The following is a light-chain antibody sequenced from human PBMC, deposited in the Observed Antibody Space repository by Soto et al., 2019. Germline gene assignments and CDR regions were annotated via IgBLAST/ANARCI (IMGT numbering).Light chain of an antibody. Sequence: DIQMTQSRSSLSASVGDTVTITCRASQSIGKHLYWYQQKPGKAPKFLIYAASSLQSGVPSRFSGSGSGTDFTLTVNSLQPEDFATYYCQQGYSSAITFGQGTRLEIK. V-gene: IGKV1-39*01. CDR3: QQGYSSAIT. CDR2: AAS. CDR1: QSIGKH. J-gene: IGKJ5*01.